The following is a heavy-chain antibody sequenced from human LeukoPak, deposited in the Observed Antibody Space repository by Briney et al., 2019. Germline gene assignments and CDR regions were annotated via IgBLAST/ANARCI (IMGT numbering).Heavy chain of an antibody. J-gene: IGHJ4*02. V-gene: IGHV1-69*06. CDR1: GGTFSSYA. D-gene: IGHD4-17*01. CDR2: IIPIFGTS. Sequence: GASVKVSCKASGGTFSSYAISWVRQAPGQGLEWMGGIIPIFGTSNYAQKFQGRVAFTADNSRNTAYMDLSSLRSEDTAMYFCARGDSDDSGDFRTFESWGQGTLVTVSS. CDR3: ARGDSDDSGDFRTFES.